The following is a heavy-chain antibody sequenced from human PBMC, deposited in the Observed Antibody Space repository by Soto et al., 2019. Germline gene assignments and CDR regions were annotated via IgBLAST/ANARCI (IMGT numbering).Heavy chain of an antibody. V-gene: IGHV4-31*02. J-gene: IGHJ6*02. Sequence: SETLSHTCTVSGGSISSGGYYWSRIRQHPGKGLEWIGNNYYSGSTYYNPSLKRRVTISVDTSKNQFSLKLSSVTAADTAVYYCAVSCVRCGGFHCYGMDVWVPGPTVTVSS. CDR2: NYYSGST. D-gene: IGHD2-21*01. CDR3: AVSCVRCGGFHCYGMDV. CDR1: GGSISSGGYY.